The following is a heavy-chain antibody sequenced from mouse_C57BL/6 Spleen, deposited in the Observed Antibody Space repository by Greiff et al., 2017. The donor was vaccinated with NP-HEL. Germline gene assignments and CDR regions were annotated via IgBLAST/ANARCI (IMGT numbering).Heavy chain of an antibody. J-gene: IGHJ3*01. V-gene: IGHV1-52*01. Sequence: VQLQQSGAELVRPGSSVKLSCKASGYTFTSYWMQWVKQRPIQGLEWIGNIDPSDSETHYNQKFKDKATLTVDKSSSTAYMQLSSLTSEDSAVYYFAREGSDDGYYGGFAYWGQRTLVTVSA. D-gene: IGHD2-3*01. CDR1: GYTFTSYW. CDR2: IDPSDSET. CDR3: AREGSDDGYYGGFAY.